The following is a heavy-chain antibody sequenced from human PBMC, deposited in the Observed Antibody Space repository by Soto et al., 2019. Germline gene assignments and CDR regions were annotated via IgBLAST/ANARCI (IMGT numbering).Heavy chain of an antibody. Sequence: GGSLRLSCAASGFTFSSYSMNWVRQAPGKGLEWVSYISSSSSTIYYGDSVKGRFTISRDNAKNSLYMQMNSLRDEDTAVYYCARDELGYCSGGSCTATSYWGQGTLVTVSS. D-gene: IGHD2-15*01. CDR2: ISSSSSTI. J-gene: IGHJ4*02. CDR3: ARDELGYCSGGSCTATSY. CDR1: GFTFSSYS. V-gene: IGHV3-48*02.